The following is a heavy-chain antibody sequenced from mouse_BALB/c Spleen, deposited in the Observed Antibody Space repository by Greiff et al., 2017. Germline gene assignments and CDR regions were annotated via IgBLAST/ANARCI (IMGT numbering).Heavy chain of an antibody. V-gene: IGHV5-6-5*01. CDR3: ATIREGYFDV. J-gene: IGHJ1*01. Sequence: DVQLVESGGGLVKPGGSLKLSCAASGFTFSSYAMSWVRQTPEKRLEWVASISSGGSTYYPDSVKGRFTISRDNARNILYLQMSSLRSEDTAMYYCATIREGYFDVWGAGTTVTVSS. CDR1: GFTFSSYA. CDR2: ISSGGST.